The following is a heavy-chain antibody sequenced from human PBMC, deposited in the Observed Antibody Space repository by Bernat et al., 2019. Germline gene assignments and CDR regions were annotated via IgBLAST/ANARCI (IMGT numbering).Heavy chain of an antibody. J-gene: IGHJ4*02. D-gene: IGHD3-9*01. Sequence: QVQLVQSGAEVKKPGASVKVSCKASGYTFTSYYMHWVRQAPGQGLEWMGIINPSGGSTSYAQKFQGRVTMTRDTSTSTVYMELSSLRSEDTAVYYCARETYYDILTGYRQEPRIDYWGQGTLVTVSS. V-gene: IGHV1-46*03. CDR2: INPSGGST. CDR3: ARETYYDILTGYRQEPRIDY. CDR1: GYTFTSYY.